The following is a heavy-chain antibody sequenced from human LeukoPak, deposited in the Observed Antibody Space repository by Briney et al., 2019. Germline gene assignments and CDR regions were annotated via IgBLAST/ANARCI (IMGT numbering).Heavy chain of an antibody. CDR1: GFTFTSYG. D-gene: IGHD3-9*01. CDR2: VRYDGSNK. V-gene: IGHV3-30*02. Sequence: GSLRLSCAASGFTFTSYGMHWVRQAPGKGLEWVAFVRYDGSNKYADSVKGRFTISRDNSKNTLYLQMNSLRAEDTAIYYCAKDHYDILTGYLLFDCWGQGTLVTVSS. CDR3: AKDHYDILTGYLLFDC. J-gene: IGHJ4*02.